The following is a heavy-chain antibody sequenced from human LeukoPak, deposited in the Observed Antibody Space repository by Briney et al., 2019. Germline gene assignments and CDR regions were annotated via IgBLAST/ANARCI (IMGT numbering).Heavy chain of an antibody. V-gene: IGHV3-74*01. CDR2: IDSDGSST. CDR1: GFTFSSYW. D-gene: IGHD3-3*01. Sequence: PGGSLRLSCAASGFTFSSYWMHWVRQAPGKGLVRVSRIDSDGSSTSYADSVKGRFTISRDNAKNTLYLQMNSLRAEDTAVYYCARGRRTIFGVVSYYYYGMDVWGQGTTVTVSS. CDR3: ARGRRTIFGVVSYYYYGMDV. J-gene: IGHJ6*02.